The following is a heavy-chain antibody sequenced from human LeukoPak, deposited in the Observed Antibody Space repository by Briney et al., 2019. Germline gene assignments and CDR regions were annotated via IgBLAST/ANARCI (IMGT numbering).Heavy chain of an antibody. Sequence: PGGSLRLSCAASGLTFSSYSMNWVRQAPGKGLERVSHIISSSSTIYYADSVKGRFTISRDNAKNSLYLQMNSLRAEDTAVYYCAKENWPTVTSPGRTSFDYWGQGTLVTVSP. J-gene: IGHJ4*02. V-gene: IGHV3-48*01. CDR1: GLTFSSYS. CDR3: AKENWPTVTSPGRTSFDY. D-gene: IGHD4-17*01. CDR2: IISSSSTI.